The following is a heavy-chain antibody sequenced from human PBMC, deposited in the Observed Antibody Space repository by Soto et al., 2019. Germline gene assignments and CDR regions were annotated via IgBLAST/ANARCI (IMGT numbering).Heavy chain of an antibody. J-gene: IGHJ4*02. V-gene: IGHV4-34*01. CDR3: ASARWDY. D-gene: IGHD2-15*01. CDR1: GLTFIANW. Sequence: PSETLSLTCAVSGLTFIANWWAWVRQPPGKGLEWIGEVYHRGDTNYNPSLRSRATVSVDTSKNQFSLTLRSVTAADTAIYYCASARWDYWGQGTLVTVSS. CDR2: VYHRGDT.